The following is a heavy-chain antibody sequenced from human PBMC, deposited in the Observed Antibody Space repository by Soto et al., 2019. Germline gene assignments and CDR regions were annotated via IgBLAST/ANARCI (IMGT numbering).Heavy chain of an antibody. J-gene: IGHJ4*02. Sequence: ASVKVSCKASGGTFSSYAISWVRQAPGQGLEWMGGIIPIFGTANYAQKFQGRVTITADKSTSTAYMELSSLRSEDTAVYYCARGGRVGDTKPFDYWGQGTLFTVSS. D-gene: IGHD1-26*01. V-gene: IGHV1-69*06. CDR2: IIPIFGTA. CDR1: GGTFSSYA. CDR3: ARGGRVGDTKPFDY.